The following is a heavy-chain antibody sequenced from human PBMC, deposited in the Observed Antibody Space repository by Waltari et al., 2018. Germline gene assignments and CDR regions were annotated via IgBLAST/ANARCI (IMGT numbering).Heavy chain of an antibody. V-gene: IGHV3-73*01. D-gene: IGHD3-10*01. CDR2: SKANSYAT. Sequence: SKANSYATAYAASGKGRFTISRDDSKNTAYLQMNSLKTEDTAVYYCTRRFPDNVLLWFAESWGQGTLVTVSS. CDR3: TRRFPDNVLLWFAES. J-gene: IGHJ5*02.